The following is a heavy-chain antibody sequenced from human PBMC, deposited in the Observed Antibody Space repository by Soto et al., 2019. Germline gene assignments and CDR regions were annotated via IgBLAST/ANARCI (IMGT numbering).Heavy chain of an antibody. V-gene: IGHV1-69*19. CDR3: AREVQVHTPAFAY. J-gene: IGHJ4*02. D-gene: IGHD3-10*01. CDR2: ISPMFGAA. Sequence: QVQLVQSGAEMKKPGSSVKVSCQSSGGTFNTYAMNWVRQAPGQGPEWMGDISPMFGAANYAPKFQGRVTITADESTGTSYMQVSSLTSEDTALYFCAREVQVHTPAFAYWGQGTLVTVSS. CDR1: GGTFNTYA.